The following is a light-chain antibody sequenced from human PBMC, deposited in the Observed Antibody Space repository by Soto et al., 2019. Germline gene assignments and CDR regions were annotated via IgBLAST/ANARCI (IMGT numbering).Light chain of an antibody. CDR1: QTISSW. V-gene: IGKV1-5*03. CDR2: KAS. CDR3: HQYNSDST. Sequence: DIQMTQSPSTLSGSVGDRVTITCRASQTISSWLAWYQQKPGKAPKLLIYKASTLKSGVPSRFSGSGSGTEFTLTISSLQPDDFATYYCHQYNSDSTFGQGTKLGIK. J-gene: IGKJ2*01.